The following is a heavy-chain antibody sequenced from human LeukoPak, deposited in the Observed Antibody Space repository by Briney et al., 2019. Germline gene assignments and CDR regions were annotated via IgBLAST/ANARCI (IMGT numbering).Heavy chain of an antibody. CDR2: ISSSSSTI. CDR1: GFTFSSYS. J-gene: IGHJ4*02. V-gene: IGHV3-48*01. D-gene: IGHD6-13*01. CDR3: AKESGSSSWPIDY. Sequence: PGGSLRLSCAASGFTFSSYSMNWVRQAPGKGLEWVSYISSSSSTIYYADSVKGRFTISRDNAKNTLYLQMNSLRAEDTAVYYCAKESGSSSWPIDYWGQGTLVTVSS.